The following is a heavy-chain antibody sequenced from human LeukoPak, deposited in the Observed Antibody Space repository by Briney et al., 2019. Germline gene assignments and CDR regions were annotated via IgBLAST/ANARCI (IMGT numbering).Heavy chain of an antibody. Sequence: ASVKVSCKASGYTFTSNGISWVRQAPGQGLEWMGWISTYNGNTNYAQNLQGRVTMTTDTSTSTAYMELSSLRSEDTAVYYCARPDAPYYYDSSGYYYVGGHFDYWGQGTLVTVSS. CDR2: ISTYNGNT. D-gene: IGHD3-22*01. CDR1: GYTFTSNG. CDR3: ARPDAPYYYDSSGYYYVGGHFDY. J-gene: IGHJ4*02. V-gene: IGHV1-18*01.